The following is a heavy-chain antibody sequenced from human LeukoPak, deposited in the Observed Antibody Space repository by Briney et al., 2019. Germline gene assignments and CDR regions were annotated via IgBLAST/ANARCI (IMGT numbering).Heavy chain of an antibody. Sequence: GGSLRLSCAASGLTFRSYWMSWVRQAPGKGLEWVAHIKEDGSEKYYVDSVKGRFSISRDDAKNSLYLQMNSLRAEDTAVYYCVRVEWAVAGTYWGQGTPVTVSS. V-gene: IGHV3-7*05. D-gene: IGHD6-19*01. CDR1: GLTFRSYW. CDR3: VRVEWAVAGTY. J-gene: IGHJ4*02. CDR2: IKEDGSEK.